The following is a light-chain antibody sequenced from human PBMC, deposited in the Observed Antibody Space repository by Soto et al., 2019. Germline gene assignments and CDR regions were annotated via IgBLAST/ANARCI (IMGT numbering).Light chain of an antibody. Sequence: ETVMTQSPATLSVSPGERVILSCRASQSVRTNLVWYQQSPGQPPRLLIYGASDRVAGVPDRFSGSGSGTDFTLTISGLQSEDCAVYYCQQYNEWPRTFGQGTKLEIK. J-gene: IGKJ2*01. CDR2: GAS. V-gene: IGKV3-15*01. CDR3: QQYNEWPRT. CDR1: QSVRTN.